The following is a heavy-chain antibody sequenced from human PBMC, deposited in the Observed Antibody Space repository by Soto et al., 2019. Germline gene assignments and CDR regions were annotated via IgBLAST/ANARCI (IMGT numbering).Heavy chain of an antibody. J-gene: IGHJ6*02. CDR3: ARGRYSPLYGDSHYYYYYGMDV. Sequence: SQTLSLTCAISGDSVASNSAAWNWIRQSPSRGLEWLGRTYYRSKWYTDYAESVKSRITINPDTSKNQVSLQLKSVTPEDTAVYYCARGRYSPLYGDSHYYYYYGMDVWGQGTTVTVSS. CDR1: GDSVASNSAA. CDR2: TYYRSKWYT. D-gene: IGHD4-17*01. V-gene: IGHV6-1*01.